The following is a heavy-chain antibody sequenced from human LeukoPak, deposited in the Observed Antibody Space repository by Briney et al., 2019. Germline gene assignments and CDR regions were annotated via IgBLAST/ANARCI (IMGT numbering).Heavy chain of an antibody. J-gene: IGHJ3*02. V-gene: IGHV1-69*05. CDR2: IIPIFGTA. CDR1: GGTFSTYS. CDR3: ARAGIAAAGTVAFDI. Sequence: SVKVSCKASGGTFSTYSISWVRQAPGQGLEWMGGIIPIFGTANYAQKFQGRVTITTDESTSTAYMELNSLRSEDTAVYYCARAGIAAAGTVAFDIWGQGTMVTVSS. D-gene: IGHD6-13*01.